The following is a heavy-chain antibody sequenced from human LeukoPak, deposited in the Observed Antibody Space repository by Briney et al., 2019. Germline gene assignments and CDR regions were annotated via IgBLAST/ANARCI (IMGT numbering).Heavy chain of an antibody. CDR1: GFTFSSYA. V-gene: IGHV3-23*01. Sequence: GGSLRLSCAASGFTFSSYAMSWVRQAPGKGLEWVSAISGSGGSTYYADSVKGRFTISRDNSKNTLNLQMNSLRAEDTAVYYCARDYDILTGYLYYFDYWGQGTLVTVSS. CDR2: ISGSGGST. CDR3: ARDYDILTGYLYYFDY. J-gene: IGHJ4*02. D-gene: IGHD3-9*01.